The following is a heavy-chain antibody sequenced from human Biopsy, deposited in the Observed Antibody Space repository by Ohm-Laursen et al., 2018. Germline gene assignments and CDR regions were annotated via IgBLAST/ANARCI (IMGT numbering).Heavy chain of an antibody. Sequence: SLRLSCTASGFTVYNNYMTWVRQAPGKGLEWVSSTNNNGGRTYYTDSVEGRFTISRDNSKNTLYLQMSSLRAEDTAVYYCANWSYCYDSSGHPAFDVWGQGTMVTVSS. V-gene: IGHV3-53*01. CDR2: TNNNGGRT. D-gene: IGHD3-22*01. CDR1: GFTVYNNY. J-gene: IGHJ3*01. CDR3: ANWSYCYDSSGHPAFDV.